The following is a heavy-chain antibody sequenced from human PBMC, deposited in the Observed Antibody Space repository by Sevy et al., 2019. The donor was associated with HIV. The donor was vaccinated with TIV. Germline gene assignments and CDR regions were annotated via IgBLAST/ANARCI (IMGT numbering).Heavy chain of an antibody. V-gene: IGHV4-34*01. Sequence: SETLSLTCAVYGGSFSGYYWSWIRQPPGKGLEWIGEINHSGSTKYNPSLKRRVTISVDTSKNQFSLKLSSVTATDTAVYYCARGSIAVAGTADYFDYWGQGTLVTVSS. D-gene: IGHD6-19*01. J-gene: IGHJ4*02. CDR1: GGSFSGYY. CDR2: INHSGST. CDR3: ARGSIAVAGTADYFDY.